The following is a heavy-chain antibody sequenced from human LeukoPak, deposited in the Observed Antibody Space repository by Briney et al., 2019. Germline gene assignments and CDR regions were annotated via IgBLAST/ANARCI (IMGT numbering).Heavy chain of an antibody. D-gene: IGHD6-6*01. V-gene: IGHV1-24*01. CDR1: GYTLTELS. Sequence: ASVKVSCQVSGYTLTELSMHWVRQAPGKGLEWMGGFDPEDGETIYAQKFQGRVTMTEDTSTDTAYMELSSLRSEDTAVYYCATTPRESSSLVWDYWGQGTLVTVSS. CDR2: FDPEDGET. CDR3: ATTPRESSSLVWDY. J-gene: IGHJ4*02.